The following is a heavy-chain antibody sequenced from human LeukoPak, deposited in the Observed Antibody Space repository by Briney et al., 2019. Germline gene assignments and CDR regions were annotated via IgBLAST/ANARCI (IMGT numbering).Heavy chain of an antibody. CDR2: IKQDGSEK. V-gene: IGHV3-7*01. CDR3: AREGFYFFDF. J-gene: IGHJ4*01. CDR1: GFTFTNNF. Sequence: GGSLRLSCAASGFTFTNNFMSWVRQVPGKGLEWVANIKQDGSEKTYADSVRGRFTIFRDNAKDSVYLQMNSLRAEESAIYYCAREGFYFFDFWGQGTLVTVSS.